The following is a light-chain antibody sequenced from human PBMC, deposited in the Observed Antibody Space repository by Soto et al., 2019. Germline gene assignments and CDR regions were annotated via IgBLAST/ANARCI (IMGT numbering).Light chain of an antibody. CDR3: VAWDDSLSGVV. CDR1: SSNIGSNY. Sequence: QAVVTQPPSVSRTPGQSVIMSCPGSSSNIGSNYVYWYRQLPGTAPKLLMYRNDQRPSGVPDRFSGSKSGTSASLAISGLRPEDEADYYCVAWDDSLSGVVFGGGTKLTVL. J-gene: IGLJ2*01. V-gene: IGLV1-47*01. CDR2: RND.